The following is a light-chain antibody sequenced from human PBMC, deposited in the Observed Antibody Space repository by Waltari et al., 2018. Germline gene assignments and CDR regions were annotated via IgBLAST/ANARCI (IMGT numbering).Light chain of an antibody. CDR3: SSYTSSSTVV. CDR2: DVS. V-gene: IGLV2-14*01. J-gene: IGLJ2*01. Sequence: QSALTQPASVSGSPGQSITISCTGTSSDVGGYNSVSWYQQHPGKAPKLMIYDVSKRPSGVSKRFSGSKSGNTASLTISGLQAEDEADYYCSSYTSSSTVVFGGGTKLTVL. CDR1: SSDVGGYNS.